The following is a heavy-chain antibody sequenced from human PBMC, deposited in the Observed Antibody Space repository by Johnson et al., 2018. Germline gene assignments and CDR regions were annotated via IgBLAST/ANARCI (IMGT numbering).Heavy chain of an antibody. CDR3: AKDSCSSTRCYGYMDV. CDR2: ISDSGGST. Sequence: VQLVQSGGGLVQPGGSLRLSCAASGFTFSSYAMSWVRQAPGKGLEWVSTISDSGGSTYYADSVKGRFTISRDNSKNSLYLQMNSLRTEDTALYYCAKDSCSSTRCYGYMDVWGKGTTVTVSS. J-gene: IGHJ6*03. V-gene: IGHV3-23*04. D-gene: IGHD2-2*01. CDR1: GFTFSSYA.